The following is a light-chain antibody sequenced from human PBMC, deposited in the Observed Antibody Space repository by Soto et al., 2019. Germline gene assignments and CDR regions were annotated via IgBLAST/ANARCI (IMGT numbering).Light chain of an antibody. CDR3: LQTIRLPYT. CDR2: EVS. Sequence: DIVMTQTPLSLSVTPGQPASIFCKSSQTLLRSDGKNYMYWYLQKPGQPPQLLISEVSNRFSGVQDKFSSSGSGTDFTLKISREEAEDVGVYYCLQTIRLPYTFGQGTKLEIK. V-gene: IGKV2D-29*01. J-gene: IGKJ2*01. CDR1: QTLLRSDGKNY.